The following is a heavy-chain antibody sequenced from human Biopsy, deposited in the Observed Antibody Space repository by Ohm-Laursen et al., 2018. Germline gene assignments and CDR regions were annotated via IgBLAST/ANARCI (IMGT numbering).Heavy chain of an antibody. Sequence: SSVKVSCKTSGGTFSDYAISWLRQAPGQGFEWMGGIIPLFGTTNYAQKFQGRVTITADKSTGTAYMDLSSLRSEYTAVYYCARDTKWLASGPIDYWGQGALVTVSS. D-gene: IGHD3-22*01. J-gene: IGHJ4*02. CDR2: IIPLFGTT. CDR1: GGTFSDYA. V-gene: IGHV1-69*06. CDR3: ARDTKWLASGPIDY.